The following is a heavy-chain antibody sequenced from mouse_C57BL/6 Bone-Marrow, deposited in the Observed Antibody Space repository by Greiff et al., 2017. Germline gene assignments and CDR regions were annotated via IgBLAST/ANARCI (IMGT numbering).Heavy chain of an antibody. CDR3: ARRVPSYYYGSSWDYFDY. CDR1: GYTFTSYW. Sequence: QVQLKQPGAELVKPGASVKLSCKASGYTFTSYWMHWVKQRPGRGLEWIGRIDPNSGGTKYNEKFKSKATLTVDKPSSTAYMQLSSLTSEDSAVYYCARRVPSYYYGSSWDYFDYWGQGTTLTVSS. J-gene: IGHJ2*01. D-gene: IGHD1-1*01. V-gene: IGHV1-72*01. CDR2: IDPNSGGT.